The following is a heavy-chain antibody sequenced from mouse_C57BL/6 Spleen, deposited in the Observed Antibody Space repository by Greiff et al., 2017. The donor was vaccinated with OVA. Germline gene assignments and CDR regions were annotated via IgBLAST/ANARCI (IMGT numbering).Heavy chain of an antibody. Sequence: QVHVKQPGAELVKPGASVKLSCKASGYTFTSYWMHWVKQRPGRGLEWIGRIDPNSGGTKYNEKFKSKDTLTVDKPSSTAYMQLSSLTSEDSAVYYCARVTTVVEGNFDVWGTGTTVTVSS. CDR3: ARVTTVVEGNFDV. CDR2: IDPNSGGT. D-gene: IGHD1-1*01. J-gene: IGHJ1*03. V-gene: IGHV1-72*01. CDR1: GYTFTSYW.